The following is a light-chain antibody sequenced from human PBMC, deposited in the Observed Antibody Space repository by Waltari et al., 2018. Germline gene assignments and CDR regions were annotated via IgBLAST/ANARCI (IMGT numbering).Light chain of an antibody. V-gene: IGKV1-16*01. Sequence: DIRLTQSPSSLSASVGDRVTITCRASHGISYYLAWFQQRPGKAPKPLIFGASSLQSGVPWRFSGGGSETFFTLTFNDLQPEDFATYYCQQYNSYPPTFGGGTRV. J-gene: IGKJ4*01. CDR1: HGISYY. CDR3: QQYNSYPPT. CDR2: GAS.